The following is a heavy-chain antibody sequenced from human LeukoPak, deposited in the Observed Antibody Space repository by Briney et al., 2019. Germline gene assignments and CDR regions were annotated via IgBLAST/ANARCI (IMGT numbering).Heavy chain of an antibody. CDR2: INHSGST. J-gene: IGHJ4*02. CDR3: ARAGDGYNSGFDY. Sequence: PETLSLTCAVHGGSFSGYYWSWIRQPPGKGLEWIGEINHSGSTNYNLSLKSRVTISVDTSKNQFSLKLSSVTAADTAVYYCARAGDGYNSGFDYWGQGTLVTVSS. CDR1: GGSFSGYY. D-gene: IGHD5-24*01. V-gene: IGHV4-34*01.